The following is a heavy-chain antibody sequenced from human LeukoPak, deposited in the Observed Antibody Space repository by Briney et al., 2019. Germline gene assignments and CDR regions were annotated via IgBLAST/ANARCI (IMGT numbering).Heavy chain of an antibody. CDR2: INPNSGDT. CDR1: GYTFTGYY. V-gene: IGHV1-2*02. J-gene: IGHJ4*02. Sequence: ASVKVSCKASGYTFTGYYMHWVRQAPGQGLEWMGSINPNSGDTNYAQKFQDRVTMTRDTSISTAYMDLTRLRFDDTAVYYCARGSLRYFDYWGQGTLVTVSS. CDR3: ARGSLRYFDY. D-gene: IGHD3-10*01.